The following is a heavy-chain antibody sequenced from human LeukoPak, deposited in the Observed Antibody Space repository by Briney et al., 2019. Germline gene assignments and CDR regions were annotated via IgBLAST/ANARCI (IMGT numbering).Heavy chain of an antibody. Sequence: SETLSLTCAVSGGSISSSNWWSWVRQPPGKGLEWIGEIYHSGSTNYNPSLKSRVTISLDKSKNQFSLQLTSVTAADTAVYYCARRAGWFLYYFDYWGQGTLVTVSS. J-gene: IGHJ4*02. V-gene: IGHV4-4*02. CDR1: GGSISSSNW. D-gene: IGHD6-19*01. CDR2: IYHSGST. CDR3: ARRAGWFLYYFDY.